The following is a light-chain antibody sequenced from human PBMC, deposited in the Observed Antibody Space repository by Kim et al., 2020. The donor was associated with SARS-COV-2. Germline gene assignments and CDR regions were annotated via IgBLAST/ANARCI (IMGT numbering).Light chain of an antibody. V-gene: IGKV3-20*01. CDR3: QQYGSSAYT. J-gene: IGKJ2*01. CDR2: GAS. CDR1: QSVSSSY. Sequence: EIVLTQSPGTLSLSPGERATLSCRASQSVSSSYLAWYQQKPGQAPRLLIYGASSRATGIPDRFSGSGSGTDFTLTISRLEPEDFAVYDCQQYGSSAYTFGQGTKLEI.